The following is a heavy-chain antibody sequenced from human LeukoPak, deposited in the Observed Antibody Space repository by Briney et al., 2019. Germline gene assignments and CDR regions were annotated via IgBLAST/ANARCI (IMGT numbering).Heavy chain of an antibody. J-gene: IGHJ3*01. CDR3: AREIEAFDL. V-gene: IGHV3-21*01. Sequence: GGSLRLSCAASGFMFSTNQMNWVGQAAGKGLEWVASISTSSNYRYYADSVQGRFTISRDNAEKSLYLQIDSLRAEDTAVYYCAREIEAFDLWGQGTMVTVSS. CDR2: ISTSSNYR. CDR1: GFMFSTNQ.